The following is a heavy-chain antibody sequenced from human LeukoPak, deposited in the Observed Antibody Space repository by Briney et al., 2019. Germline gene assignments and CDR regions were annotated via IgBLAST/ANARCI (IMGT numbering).Heavy chain of an antibody. CDR1: GFTFRSYW. D-gene: IGHD5-18*01. Sequence: GGSLRLSCAASGFTFRSYWMHWVRQAPGKGLVWVSCINSDGSSTNYADSVQGRFTIPRDNAKNTLYLHMNNLRVEDTAVYYCTRPFSGYFYGSFDYWGQGILVTVSS. J-gene: IGHJ4*02. CDR3: TRPFSGYFYGSFDY. CDR2: INSDGSST. V-gene: IGHV3-74*01.